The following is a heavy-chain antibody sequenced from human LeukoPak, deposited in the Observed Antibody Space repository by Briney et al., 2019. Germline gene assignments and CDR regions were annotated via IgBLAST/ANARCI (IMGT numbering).Heavy chain of an antibody. Sequence: GASVKVSCKVSGYTLTELSMHWVRQAPGKGLEWMGGLDPEDGETIYAQKFQGRVTMTEDTSTDTAYMELSSLRSEDTAVYYCATGRHYDILTGYYGGWFDPWGQGTLVTVSS. D-gene: IGHD3-9*01. V-gene: IGHV1-24*01. CDR1: GYTLTELS. CDR3: ATGRHYDILTGYYGGWFDP. J-gene: IGHJ5*02. CDR2: LDPEDGET.